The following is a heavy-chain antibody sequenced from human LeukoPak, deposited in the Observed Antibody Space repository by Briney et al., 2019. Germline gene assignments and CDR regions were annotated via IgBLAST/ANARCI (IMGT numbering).Heavy chain of an antibody. V-gene: IGHV3-48*03. CDR1: GFTFSSYE. D-gene: IGHD6-13*01. J-gene: IGHJ4*02. CDR3: ASSSWYALDY. Sequence: GGSLRLSCAASGFTFSSYEMNWVRQAPGKGLEWISYISSSGSTMYYADPVKGRFTISRDNAKNSLYLQMNSLRAEDTAIYYCASSSWYALDYWGQGTLVTVSS. CDR2: ISSSGSTM.